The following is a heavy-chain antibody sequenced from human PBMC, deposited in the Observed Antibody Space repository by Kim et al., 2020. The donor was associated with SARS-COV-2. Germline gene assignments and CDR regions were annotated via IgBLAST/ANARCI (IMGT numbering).Heavy chain of an antibody. V-gene: IGHV4-39*02. D-gene: IGHD6-13*01. Sequence: SETLSLSCTVSGGSISSSSYYWGWIRQPPGKGLEWIGTIYYSGSTYYNPSLKSRVTISVDTSKNQFSLKLSSVTAADTAVYYCARERAGSSWYPPDNWGQGTLRTVSS. CDR2: IYYSGST. CDR3: ARERAGSSWYPPDN. J-gene: IGHJ4*02. CDR1: GGSISSSSYY.